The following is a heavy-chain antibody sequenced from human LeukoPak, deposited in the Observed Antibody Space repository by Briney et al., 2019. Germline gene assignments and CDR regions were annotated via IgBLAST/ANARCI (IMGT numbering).Heavy chain of an antibody. CDR3: AKDLSREWLRRLADY. CDR2: ISSSGSTI. CDR1: GFTFSDYY. D-gene: IGHD5-12*01. J-gene: IGHJ4*02. Sequence: GGSLRLSCEASGFTFSDYYMSWIRQAPGKGLEWVSYISSSGSTIYYADSVKGRFTISRDNSKSTLFLQMNSLRAEDTAVHYCAKDLSREWLRRLADYWGQGTLVTVSS. V-gene: IGHV3-11*04.